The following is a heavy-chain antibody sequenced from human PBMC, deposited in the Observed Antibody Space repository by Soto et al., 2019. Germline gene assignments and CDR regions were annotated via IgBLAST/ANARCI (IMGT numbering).Heavy chain of an antibody. CDR3: ARDNTHRGVDY. J-gene: IGHJ4*02. Sequence: QVQLQESGPGLVKPSQTLSLTCIVSGGSISSGGHYWGWIRQHPGKGLEWIGYIYYSGTTYYNPSLKSRVTISVDTSKNQYSLNLSSVTAADTAVYYCARDNTHRGVDYWGQGTLVTVSS. CDR2: IYYSGTT. CDR1: GGSISSGGHY. V-gene: IGHV4-31*03. D-gene: IGHD3-10*01.